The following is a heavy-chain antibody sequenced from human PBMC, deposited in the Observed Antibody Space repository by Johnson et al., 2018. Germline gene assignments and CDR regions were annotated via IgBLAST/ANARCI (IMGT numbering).Heavy chain of an antibody. CDR3: AKGQDYIWGSYRYGGDAFDI. CDR1: GFPFNNYG. CDR2: ISYDGGNR. V-gene: IGHV3-30*18. J-gene: IGHJ3*02. Sequence: QVQLVQSGGGVVQPGRSLTLSCAVSGFPFNNYGMPWVRQAPGKGLEWVTLISYDGGNRYYADSAKGRFPIAIDKSKHTLFLKMTSLRTEDTAVYYCAKGQDYIWGSYRYGGDAFDIGGQGTMVTVSS. D-gene: IGHD3-16*02.